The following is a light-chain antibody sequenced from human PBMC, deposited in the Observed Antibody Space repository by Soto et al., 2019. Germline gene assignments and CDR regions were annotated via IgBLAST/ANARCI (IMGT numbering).Light chain of an antibody. Sequence: DIVMTQSPLSLPVTPGEPASISCRSSQSLQHSNGSNYWDWYVQKPGQSPQILIYLASNRASGVPGRFGGSGSGTDVTVKISRGEAEDVGVYYCMQDLQTPACGQGTKVELK. CDR2: LAS. J-gene: IGKJ1*01. V-gene: IGKV2-28*01. CDR3: MQDLQTPA. CDR1: QSLQHSNGSNY.